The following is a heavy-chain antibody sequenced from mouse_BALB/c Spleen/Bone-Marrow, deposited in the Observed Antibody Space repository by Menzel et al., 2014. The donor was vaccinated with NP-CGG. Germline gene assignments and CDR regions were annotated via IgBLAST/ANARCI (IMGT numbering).Heavy chain of an antibody. CDR2: IDPSDSET. CDR1: GYTFTDYW. Sequence: QVQLQQPGAELVKPGAPVKLSCKASGYTFTDYWMNWVKQRPGRGLEWIGRIDPSDSETHYNRKFKDKATLTVDKSSTTAYIQLSNLTSEDSAVYYCARTAYWGQGTLVTVSA. J-gene: IGHJ3*01. CDR3: ARTAY. V-gene: IGHV1-69*02.